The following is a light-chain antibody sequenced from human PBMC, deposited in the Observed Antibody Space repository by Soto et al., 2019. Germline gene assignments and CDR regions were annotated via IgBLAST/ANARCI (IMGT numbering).Light chain of an antibody. V-gene: IGKV3-15*01. CDR2: GAS. J-gene: IGKJ4*01. Sequence: EIVMTQSPATLSVSPRERATLSCRASQSVSSNLAWYQQKPGQAPRLLIYGASTRATGLPARFSGSGSGTEFILTISSLQSEDFAVYYCQQYHKWPLTFGGGTKVDIK. CDR1: QSVSSN. CDR3: QQYHKWPLT.